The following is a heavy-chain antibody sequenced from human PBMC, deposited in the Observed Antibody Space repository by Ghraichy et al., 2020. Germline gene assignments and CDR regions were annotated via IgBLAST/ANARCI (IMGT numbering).Heavy chain of an antibody. CDR3: ARDDDSSGPGAFDI. D-gene: IGHD3-22*01. J-gene: IGHJ3*02. CDR2: IGTSGDT. Sequence: WGSLRLSCAASGFTFSSYDMHWVRQATGKGLEWVSAIGTSGDTYYPGSVKGRFTISRENAKNSLYLQMNSLRAGDTAVYYCARDDDSSGPGAFDIWGQGTMVTVSS. CDR1: GFTFSSYD. V-gene: IGHV3-13*01.